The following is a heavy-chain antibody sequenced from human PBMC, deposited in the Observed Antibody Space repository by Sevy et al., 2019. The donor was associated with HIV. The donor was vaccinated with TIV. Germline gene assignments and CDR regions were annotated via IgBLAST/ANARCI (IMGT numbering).Heavy chain of an antibody. Sequence: GGSLRLPCAASGFTFTDYWMSWVRQTPGKGLEWVATIKQDGSEKYYVDSVKGRFAISRDNGKNSVSLQMNSLRAEDTALYYCAREVGGYNWRPYYFDSWGQGTLVTVSS. CDR3: AREVGGYNWRPYYFDS. CDR2: IKQDGSEK. CDR1: GFTFTDYW. D-gene: IGHD5-12*01. J-gene: IGHJ4*02. V-gene: IGHV3-7*01.